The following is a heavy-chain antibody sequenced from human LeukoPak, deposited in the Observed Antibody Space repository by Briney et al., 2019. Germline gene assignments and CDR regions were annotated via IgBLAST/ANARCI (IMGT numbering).Heavy chain of an antibody. Sequence: TSETLSLTCTVSGGSISSYYWSWIRQPPGKGLEWIGFIYYSGSTNYNPSPKSRVTISVDTSKNQFSLNLSSVTAADTAVYYCARTKSGWYYSDYWGQGTLVSVSS. J-gene: IGHJ4*02. CDR1: GGSISSYY. V-gene: IGHV4-59*08. D-gene: IGHD6-19*01. CDR3: ARTKSGWYYSDY. CDR2: IYYSGST.